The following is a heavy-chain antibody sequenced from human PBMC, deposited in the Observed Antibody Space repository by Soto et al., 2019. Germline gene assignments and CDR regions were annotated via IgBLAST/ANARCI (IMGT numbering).Heavy chain of an antibody. D-gene: IGHD6-13*01. Sequence: PSETLSLTCAVYGGSFSGYYWSWIRQPPGKGLEWIGEINHSGSTNYNPSLKSRVTISVDTSKNQFSLKLSSVTAADTAVYYCARGRRGSSWGANWFDPWGQGTLVTVSS. J-gene: IGHJ5*02. CDR3: ARGRRGSSWGANWFDP. CDR1: GGSFSGYY. V-gene: IGHV4-34*01. CDR2: INHSGST.